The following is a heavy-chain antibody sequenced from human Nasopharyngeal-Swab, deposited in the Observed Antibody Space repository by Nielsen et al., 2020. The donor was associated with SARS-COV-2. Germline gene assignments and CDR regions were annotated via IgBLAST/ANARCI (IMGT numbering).Heavy chain of an antibody. J-gene: IGHJ5*02. D-gene: IGHD2-15*01. CDR2: IYYSGST. V-gene: IGHV4-39*07. Sequence: SETLSLTCTVSGGSISSSSYYWGWIRQPPGKGLEWIGGIYYSGSTYYNPSLKSRVTISVDTSKNQFSLKLSSVTAADTAVYYCARDWGGGSRNWFDPWGQGTLVTVSS. CDR3: ARDWGGGSRNWFDP. CDR1: GGSISSSSYY.